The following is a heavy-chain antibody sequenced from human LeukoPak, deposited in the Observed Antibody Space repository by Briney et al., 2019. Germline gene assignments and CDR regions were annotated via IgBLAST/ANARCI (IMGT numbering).Heavy chain of an antibody. D-gene: IGHD3-9*01. CDR3: ARQGNYDILTGYRDY. CDR1: GYRFTSYW. CDR2: IYPGDSDT. V-gene: IGHV5-51*01. J-gene: IGHJ4*02. Sequence: GGSLKISCKGSGYRFTSYWIGWVRQMPGKGLEWMGIIYPGDSDTRYSPSFQGQVTISADKSISTSYLQWSSLKASDTAMYYCARQGNYDILTGYRDYWGQGTLVTVSS.